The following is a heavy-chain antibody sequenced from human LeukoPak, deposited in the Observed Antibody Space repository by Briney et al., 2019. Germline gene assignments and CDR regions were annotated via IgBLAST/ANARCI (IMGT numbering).Heavy chain of an antibody. V-gene: IGHV4-34*01. CDR3: ARGMALAAVFDY. Sequence: PSETLSLTCVVSGGSFSGYCWNWIRQPPGKGLEWIGEINHSGSTNYNPSLKSRVTISVDTSKNQLSLEVSSVTAADTAVYYCARGMALAAVFDYWGQGTLVTVSS. CDR1: GGSFSGYC. J-gene: IGHJ4*02. CDR2: INHSGST. D-gene: IGHD2-15*01.